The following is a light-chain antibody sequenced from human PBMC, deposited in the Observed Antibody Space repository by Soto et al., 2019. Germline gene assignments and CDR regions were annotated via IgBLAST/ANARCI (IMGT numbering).Light chain of an antibody. CDR2: DVS. CDR3: CSHSGMYIWV. V-gene: IGLV2-11*01. J-gene: IGLJ3*02. CDR1: SSDVGAYNY. Sequence: QSALTQPRSVSGSPGQSVTISCTGTSSDVGAYNYVSWYQQHPGKAPKVMIYDVSKRPSRVPDRFSGSKSGNTASLTISGLLADDEADYYCCSHSGMYIWVFGGGTKLTVL.